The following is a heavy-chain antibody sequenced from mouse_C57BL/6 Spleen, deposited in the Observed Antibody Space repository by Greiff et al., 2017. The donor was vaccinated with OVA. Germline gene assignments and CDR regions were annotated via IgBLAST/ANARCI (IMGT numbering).Heavy chain of an antibody. CDR3: ARSPAYYAVDYAMDY. CDR2: INPSNGGT. Sequence: QVQLQQPGTELVKPGASVKLSCKASGYTFTSYWMHWVKQRPGQGLEWIGNINPSNGGTNYNEKFKSKATLTVDKSSSTAYMQLSSLTSEDSAVYDCARSPAYYAVDYAMDYWGQGTSVTVSS. D-gene: IGHD2-10*01. CDR1: GYTFTSYW. J-gene: IGHJ4*01. V-gene: IGHV1-53*01.